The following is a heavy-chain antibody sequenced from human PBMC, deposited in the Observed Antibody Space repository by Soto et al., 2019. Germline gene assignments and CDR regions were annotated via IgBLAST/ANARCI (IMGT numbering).Heavy chain of an antibody. J-gene: IGHJ4*02. D-gene: IGHD3-16*01. CDR2: ISGNSVTI. CDR1: GFTFSSHS. V-gene: IGHV3-23*01. Sequence: EVQLLESGGGVVQPGGSLRLSCAASGFTFSSHSMSWVRQAPGKGLEWVSIISGNSVTIEYADSAKGRFTISRDNSKNMLSLQMGSLRAEDTAVYYCATGLGNPSYCAYWGQGTLVTVSS. CDR3: ATGLGNPSYCAY.